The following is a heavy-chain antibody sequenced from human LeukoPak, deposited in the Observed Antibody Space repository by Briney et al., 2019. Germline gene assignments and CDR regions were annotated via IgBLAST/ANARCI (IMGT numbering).Heavy chain of an antibody. D-gene: IGHD6-19*01. V-gene: IGHV3-21*01. CDR2: ISSSSSYI. CDR1: GFTFSSYS. CDR3: TEQIAVAGGFDY. J-gene: IGHJ4*02. Sequence: GGSLRLSCAASGFTFSSYSMNWVRRAPGKGLEWASSISSSSSYIYYADSVKGRFTISRDNAKNSLYLQMNSLRAEDTAVYYCTEQIAVAGGFDYWGQGTLVTVSS.